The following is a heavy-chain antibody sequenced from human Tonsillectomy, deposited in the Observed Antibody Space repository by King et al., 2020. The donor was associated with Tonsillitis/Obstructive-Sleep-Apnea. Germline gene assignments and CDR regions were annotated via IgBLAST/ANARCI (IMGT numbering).Heavy chain of an antibody. V-gene: IGHV3-23*04. CDR1: GFTFSSYA. CDR2: ISGSGGST. Sequence: VQLVESGGGLVQPGGSLRLSCAASGFTFSSYAMSWVRQAPGKGLEWVSAISGSGGSTYYADSVKGRFTISRDNSKNTLYLQMNSLRAEDTAVYYCAKDTYYYDSSGYCKIDYWGRGTLVTVSS. J-gene: IGHJ4*02. CDR3: AKDTYYYDSSGYCKIDY. D-gene: IGHD3-22*01.